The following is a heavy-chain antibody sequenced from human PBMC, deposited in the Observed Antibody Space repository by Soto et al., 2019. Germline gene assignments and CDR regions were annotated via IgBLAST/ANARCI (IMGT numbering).Heavy chain of an antibody. J-gene: IGHJ4*02. CDR3: AKAGGAAGTVDYFDY. D-gene: IGHD6-13*01. V-gene: IGHV3-23*01. Sequence: GGSLRLSCAASGLTFSNYAINWVRQSPGKGLEWVSVISGSVGNTYYADSVKGRFTITRDNSKNTLYLQMNSLRAEDTAVYYCAKAGGAAGTVDYFDYWGQGTLVTVSS. CDR2: ISGSVGNT. CDR1: GLTFSNYA.